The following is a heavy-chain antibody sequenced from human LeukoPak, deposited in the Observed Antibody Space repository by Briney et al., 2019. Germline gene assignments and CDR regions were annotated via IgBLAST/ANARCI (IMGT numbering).Heavy chain of an antibody. CDR2: INPNSGGT. D-gene: IGHD3-3*01. CDR1: GYTFTGYY. V-gene: IGHV1-2*02. CDR3: ARDGLGYDFWSGYDGYYYYYYMDV. Sequence: ASVKVSCKASGYTFTGYYMHWVRQAPGQGLEWRGWINPNSGGTNYAQKFQGRVTMTRDTSISTAYMELSRLRSDDTAVYYCARDGLGYDFWSGYDGYYYYYYMDVWGKGTTVTVSS. J-gene: IGHJ6*03.